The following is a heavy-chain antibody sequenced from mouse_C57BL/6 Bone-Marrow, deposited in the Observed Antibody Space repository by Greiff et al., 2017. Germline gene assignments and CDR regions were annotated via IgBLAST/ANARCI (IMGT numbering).Heavy chain of an antibody. V-gene: IGHV3-8*01. J-gene: IGHJ4*01. CDR2: ISYSGST. Sequence: EVKLMESGPGLAKPSQTLSLTCSVTGYSITSDYWNWIRKFPGNKLEYMGYISYSGSTYYNPSLKSRISITRDTSKNQYYLQLNSVTTEDTATYYCARSLSMVTRAMDYWGQGTSVTVSS. D-gene: IGHD2-2*01. CDR1: GYSITSDY. CDR3: ARSLSMVTRAMDY.